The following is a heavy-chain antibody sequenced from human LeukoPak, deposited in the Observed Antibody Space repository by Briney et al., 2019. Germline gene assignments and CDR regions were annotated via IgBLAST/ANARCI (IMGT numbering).Heavy chain of an antibody. V-gene: IGHV1-18*01. J-gene: IGHJ3*02. CDR1: AYTFTSYG. CDR2: IGAHNGNT. Sequence: ASVKVSCKASAYTFTSYGISWVRQAPGQGLEWMGWIGAHNGNTNYAQKLQGRVTMTTDTSTSTAYMELRSLRSDDTAVYYCARDVPDYYDSSGYPDAFDIWGQGTMVTVSS. CDR3: ARDVPDYYDSSGYPDAFDI. D-gene: IGHD3-22*01.